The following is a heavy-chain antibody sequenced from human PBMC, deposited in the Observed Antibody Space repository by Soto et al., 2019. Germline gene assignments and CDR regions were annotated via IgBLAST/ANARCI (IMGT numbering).Heavy chain of an antibody. J-gene: IGHJ5*02. CDR3: AKDLGSGWYVGFDP. D-gene: IGHD6-19*01. CDR1: GGSISSGGYY. CDR2: IYYSGST. Sequence: PSETLSLTCTVSGGSISSGGYYWSWIRQHPGKGMEWIGYIYYSGSTYYNPSLKSRVTISVDTSKNQFSLKLSSVTAEDTAVYYCAKDLGSGWYVGFDPWGQGTLVTVSS. V-gene: IGHV4-31*03.